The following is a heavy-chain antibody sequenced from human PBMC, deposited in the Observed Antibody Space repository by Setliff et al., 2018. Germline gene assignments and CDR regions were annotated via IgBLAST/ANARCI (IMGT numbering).Heavy chain of an antibody. CDR1: GYTFSNYL. V-gene: IGHV1-3*04. J-gene: IGHJ4*02. CDR2: INTGNGNT. D-gene: IGHD2-21*01. CDR3: VIPFCAGATCPPS. Sequence: ASVKVSCKASGYTFSNYLLHWVRQAPGQGLEWMGWINTGNGNTKYSQKFQGRITMTRDTSTSTVYMELSSLKSNDTAVYYCVIPFCAGATCPPSWGQGTLVTVS.